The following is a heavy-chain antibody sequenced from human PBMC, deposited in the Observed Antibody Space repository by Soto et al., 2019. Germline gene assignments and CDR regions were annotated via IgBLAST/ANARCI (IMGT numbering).Heavy chain of an antibody. Sequence: GSLRLSCAASGFTFSSYAMSWVRQAPGKGLEWVSAISGSGGSTYYADSVKGRFTISRDNSKNTLYLQMNSLRAEDTAVYYCAKADYDILTGSWYYFDYWGQGTLVTVSS. CDR3: AKADYDILTGSWYYFDY. CDR1: GFTFSSYA. D-gene: IGHD3-9*01. CDR2: ISGSGGST. J-gene: IGHJ4*02. V-gene: IGHV3-23*01.